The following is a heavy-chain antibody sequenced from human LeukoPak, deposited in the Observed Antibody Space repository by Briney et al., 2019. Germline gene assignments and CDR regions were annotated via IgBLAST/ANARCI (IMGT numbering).Heavy chain of an antibody. Sequence: GGSLRLSCAASGFTFSRYSMNWVRQAPGKGVEWVSYISSSSSTIYYADSVKGRFTISRDNAKNSLYLQMNSLRAEDTAVYYCARDGYSGYDPTDYWGQGTLVTVSS. CDR3: ARDGYSGYDPTDY. CDR2: ISSSSSTI. V-gene: IGHV3-48*01. D-gene: IGHD5-12*01. CDR1: GFTFSRYS. J-gene: IGHJ4*02.